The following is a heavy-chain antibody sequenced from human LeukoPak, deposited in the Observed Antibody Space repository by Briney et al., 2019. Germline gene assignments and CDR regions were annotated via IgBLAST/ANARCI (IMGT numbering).Heavy chain of an antibody. Sequence: PSETLSLTCTVSAGSISSGDYYWSWIRHPPGKGLEWIGSIYYSGSTYYNPSPKSRVTISVDTSKNQFSLKLSSVTAADTAVYYCARAGAYGGNRDAFDIWGQGTMVTVSS. CDR1: AGSISSGDYY. V-gene: IGHV4-30-4*01. J-gene: IGHJ3*02. CDR2: IYYSGST. CDR3: ARAGAYGGNRDAFDI. D-gene: IGHD4-23*01.